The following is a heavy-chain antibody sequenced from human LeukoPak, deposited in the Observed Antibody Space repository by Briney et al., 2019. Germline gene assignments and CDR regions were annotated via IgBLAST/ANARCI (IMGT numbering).Heavy chain of an antibody. CDR2: ISAYNGNT. D-gene: IGHD3-10*01. CDR3: ARVPMVRGVIIPNWFDP. Sequence: ASVKVSCKASGYTFTSYGISWVRQAPEQGLEWMGWISAYNGNTNYAQKLQGRVTMTTDTSTSTAYMELRSLRSDDTAVYYCARVPMVRGVIIPNWFDPWGQGTLVTVSS. J-gene: IGHJ5*02. CDR1: GYTFTSYG. V-gene: IGHV1-18*04.